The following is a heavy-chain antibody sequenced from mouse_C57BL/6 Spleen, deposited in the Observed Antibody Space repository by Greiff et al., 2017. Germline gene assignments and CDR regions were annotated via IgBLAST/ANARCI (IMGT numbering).Heavy chain of an antibody. Sequence: DVQLVESGGGLVKPGGSLKLSCAASGFTFSSYAMSWVRQTPEKRLEWVATISDGGSYTYYPDNVKGRFTISRDNAKNNLYLQMSHLKSEDTAMYYCAREWTFAYWGQGTLVTVSA. CDR3: AREWTFAY. V-gene: IGHV5-4*01. CDR1: GFTFSSYA. J-gene: IGHJ3*01. CDR2: ISDGGSYT.